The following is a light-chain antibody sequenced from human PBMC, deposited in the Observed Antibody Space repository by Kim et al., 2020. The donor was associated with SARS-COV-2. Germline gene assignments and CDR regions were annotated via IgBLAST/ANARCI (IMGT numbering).Light chain of an antibody. CDR2: DVT. J-gene: IGLJ3*02. V-gene: IGLV2-14*03. CDR1: SYDFGAYYF. Sequence: GPSLTSSCSGTSYDFGAYYFVSWFQQHPGKVPKVIIYDVTKRPSGVSNRFSGSKSGNTASLTISGLQPEDEADYYCTSYASSTTWVFGGGTKLTVL. CDR3: TSYASSTTWV.